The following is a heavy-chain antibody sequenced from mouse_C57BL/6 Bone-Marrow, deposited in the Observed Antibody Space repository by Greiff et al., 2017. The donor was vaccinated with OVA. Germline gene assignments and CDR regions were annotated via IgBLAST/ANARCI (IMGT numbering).Heavy chain of an antibody. Sequence: QVQLKQSGAELVKPGASVKMSCKASGYTFTSYWITWVKQRPGQGLEWIGDIYPGSGSTNYNEKFKSKATLTVDTSSSTAYMQLSSLTSEDSAVYYCARQRNYYDYWGQGTTLTVSS. CDR3: ARQRNYYDY. CDR1: GYTFTSYW. J-gene: IGHJ2*01. V-gene: IGHV1-55*01. CDR2: IYPGSGST.